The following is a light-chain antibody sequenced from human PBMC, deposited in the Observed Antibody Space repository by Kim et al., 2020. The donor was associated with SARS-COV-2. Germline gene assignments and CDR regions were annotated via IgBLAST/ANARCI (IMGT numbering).Light chain of an antibody. CDR3: QVWDRSTNRV. Sequence: VAPGKTARIACGGDKIGSKSVHWYQQKPGQAPVVVIFYDTGRPSGVPERFSGSNSGDTATLTISWVEAGDEADYYCQVWDRSTNRVFGGGTQLTVL. V-gene: IGLV3-21*04. J-gene: IGLJ3*02. CDR1: KIGSKS. CDR2: YDT.